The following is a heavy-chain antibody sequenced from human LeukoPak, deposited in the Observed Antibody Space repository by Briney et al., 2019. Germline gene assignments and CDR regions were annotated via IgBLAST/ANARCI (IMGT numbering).Heavy chain of an antibody. CDR1: GFLLSTSGMC. CDR3: ARIVVTAKGNYFDY. CDR2: IDWDDDK. J-gene: IGHJ4*02. D-gene: IGHD4-11*01. Sequence: SGPALVKPTQTLTLTCTFSGFLLSTSGMCVSWIRQPPGKALEWLARIDWDDDKHYRTSLKTRLTISKDTSKNQVVLTMTNMDPVDTATYYCARIVVTAKGNYFDYWGQGILVTVSS. V-gene: IGHV2-70*11.